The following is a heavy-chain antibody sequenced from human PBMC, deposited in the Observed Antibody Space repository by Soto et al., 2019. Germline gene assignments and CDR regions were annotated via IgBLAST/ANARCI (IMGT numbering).Heavy chain of an antibody. CDR1: GGTFSSYA. CDR2: IIPIFGTA. CDR3: ASLPLRFLEWLSQKSYYFDY. Sequence: QVQLVQSGAEVKKPGSSVKVSCKASGGTFSSYAISWVRQAPGQGLEWMGGIIPIFGTANYAQKFQGRVTITADESTSTAYMELSSLRSEDTAVYYCASLPLRFLEWLSQKSYYFDYWGQGTLVTVSS. D-gene: IGHD3-3*01. V-gene: IGHV1-69*01. J-gene: IGHJ4*02.